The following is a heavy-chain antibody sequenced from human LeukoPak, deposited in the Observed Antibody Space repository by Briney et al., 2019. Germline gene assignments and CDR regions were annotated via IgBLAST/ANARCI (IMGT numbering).Heavy chain of an antibody. Sequence: GESLKLSCNGSGYSFTSYWIDWVRQMPGKGLEWMGIIYPADSDTRYSPSFQGQVTISADKSISTAYLQWSSLKASDTAMYYCGGKYSDSCVSGLGDYWGQGTLVTVSS. J-gene: IGHJ4*02. D-gene: IGHD2/OR15-2a*01. CDR3: GGKYSDSCVSGLGDY. V-gene: IGHV5-51*01. CDR1: GYSFTSYW. CDR2: IYPADSDT.